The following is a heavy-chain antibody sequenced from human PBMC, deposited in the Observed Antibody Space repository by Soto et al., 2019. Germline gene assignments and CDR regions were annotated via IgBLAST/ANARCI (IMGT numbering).Heavy chain of an antibody. CDR1: GGTFSSYI. CDR3: AGRLDGDYGAFDY. J-gene: IGHJ4*02. D-gene: IGHD4-17*01. V-gene: IGHV1-69*02. CDR2: IIPILGIA. Sequence: QVQLVQSGAEVKKPGSSVKVSCKASGGTFSSYIISWVRQAPGQGLEWMGRIIPILGIANYAQKFQGRVTITAQKSTSTASMEVSSLRAEDTAVYYCAGRLDGDYGAFDYWGQGPLVTVSS.